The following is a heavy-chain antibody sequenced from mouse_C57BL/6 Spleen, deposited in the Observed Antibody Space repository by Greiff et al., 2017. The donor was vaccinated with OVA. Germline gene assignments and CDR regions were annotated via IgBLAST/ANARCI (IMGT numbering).Heavy chain of an antibody. V-gene: IGHV3-6*01. Sequence: DVKLVESGPGLVKPSQSLSLTCSVTGYSITSGYYWNWIRQFPGNKLEWMGYISYDGSNNYNPSLKNRISITRDTSKNQFFLKLNSVTTEDTATYYCARDLGRYFDVWGTGTTVTVSS. CDR1: GYSITSGYY. CDR3: ARDLGRYFDV. D-gene: IGHD4-1*01. CDR2: ISYDGSN. J-gene: IGHJ1*03.